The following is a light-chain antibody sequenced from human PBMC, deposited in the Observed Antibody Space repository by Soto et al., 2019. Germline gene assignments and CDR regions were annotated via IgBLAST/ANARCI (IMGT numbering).Light chain of an antibody. J-gene: IGKJ1*01. V-gene: IGKV1-39*01. CDR2: AAS. CDR3: QQSYSIPWT. Sequence: DIHMTQSPSSLSASVGDRVTITCRASQSISSYLNWYQQKPGKAPKVLIYAASSLQSGIPSRFSGSGSGTDFTLTISSLQPEDFATYYCQQSYSIPWTFGQGPKVDIK. CDR1: QSISSY.